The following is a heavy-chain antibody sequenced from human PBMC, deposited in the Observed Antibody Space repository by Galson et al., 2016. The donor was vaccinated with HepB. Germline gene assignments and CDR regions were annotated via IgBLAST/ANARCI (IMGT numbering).Heavy chain of an antibody. D-gene: IGHD3-10*01. Sequence: SMRLSCAASGFSFSGLWMNWVRQTPGKGLEWVAIIKQDGSEQKYVDSVKGRFTISRDNAKNTLYLQMNSLRVDDTVVYYCTRDLNFLLFDYWGQGALVTVSS. CDR1: GFSFSGLW. J-gene: IGHJ4*02. CDR2: IKQDGSEQ. CDR3: TRDLNFLLFDY. V-gene: IGHV3-7*01.